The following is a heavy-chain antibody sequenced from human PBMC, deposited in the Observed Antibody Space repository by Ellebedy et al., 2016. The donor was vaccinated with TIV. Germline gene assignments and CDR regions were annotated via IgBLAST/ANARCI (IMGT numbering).Heavy chain of an antibody. Sequence: GESLKISXAASGFTFSSYWMQWVRQAPGKGLEWVANIKQDGSAKYYVDSVKGRFTISRDNAKNSVYLQTNNLRAEDTAGYYCARRYMDVWGKGTTVTVSS. CDR3: ARRYMDV. CDR1: GFTFSSYW. V-gene: IGHV3-7*01. CDR2: IKQDGSAK. J-gene: IGHJ6*03.